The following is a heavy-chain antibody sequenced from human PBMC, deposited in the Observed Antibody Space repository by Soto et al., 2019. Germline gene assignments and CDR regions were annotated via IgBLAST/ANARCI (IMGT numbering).Heavy chain of an antibody. Sequence: GGSLRLSCVASGFTFSDYYMNWIRQAPGKGLEWVSYISSSGSSIYYADSVKGRFTISRDNAKNSLYLQMNSLRAEDTAVYYCARVGYSYGYTVSGYWGQGTLVTVSS. CDR1: GFTFSDYY. J-gene: IGHJ4*02. CDR2: ISSSGSSI. CDR3: ARVGYSYGYTVSGY. D-gene: IGHD5-18*01. V-gene: IGHV3-11*01.